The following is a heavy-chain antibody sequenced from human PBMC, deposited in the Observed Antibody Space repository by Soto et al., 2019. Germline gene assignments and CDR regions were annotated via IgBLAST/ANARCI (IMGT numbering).Heavy chain of an antibody. Sequence: QVQLQQWGAGLLKPSETLSLTCAVYGGSFSGYQWSWIRQTPGKGLEWIGEINDSGNINYNPSLKSRVTIFLDTPKKHISLKLSSVTAADTAVYYCARGLILWFGELSRRGGYYYDMDVWGKGTTVIVSS. CDR3: ARGLILWFGELSRRGGYYYDMDV. J-gene: IGHJ6*03. CDR1: GGSFSGYQ. D-gene: IGHD3-10*01. CDR2: INDSGNI. V-gene: IGHV4-34*01.